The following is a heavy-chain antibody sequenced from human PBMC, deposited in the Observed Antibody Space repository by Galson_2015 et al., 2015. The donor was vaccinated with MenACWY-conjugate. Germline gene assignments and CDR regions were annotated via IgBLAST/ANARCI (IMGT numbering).Heavy chain of an antibody. CDR1: GYTFTSYA. CDR3: ARVLGATTSLYY. J-gene: IGHJ4*02. Sequence: SVKVSCKASGYTFTSYAMHWVRQAPGQRLEWMGWINAGNGNTKYSQKFQGRVTITRDTSASTAYMELSSLRSEDTAVYYCARVLGATTSLYYWGQGTLVTVSS. V-gene: IGHV1-3*01. CDR2: INAGNGNT. D-gene: IGHD1-26*01.